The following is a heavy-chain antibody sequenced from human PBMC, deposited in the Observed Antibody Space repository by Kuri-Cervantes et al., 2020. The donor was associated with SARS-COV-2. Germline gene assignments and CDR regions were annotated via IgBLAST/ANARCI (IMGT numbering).Heavy chain of an antibody. CDR3: ARESNYSHYYGTEV. CDR1: GGSISTYY. J-gene: IGHJ6*02. Sequence: SETLSLTCTVSGGSISTYYWSWIRQPPGKGLEWIGYIYYSGSTTYNPSLKSRVTISVDTSKNQFSLELDSVTAADTAVYYYARESNYSHYYGTEVWGQGTTVTVSS. CDR2: IYYSGST. V-gene: IGHV4-59*01.